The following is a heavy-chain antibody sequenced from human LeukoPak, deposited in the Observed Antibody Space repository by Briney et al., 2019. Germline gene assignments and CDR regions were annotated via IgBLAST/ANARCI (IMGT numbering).Heavy chain of an antibody. D-gene: IGHD5-18*01. Sequence: GGSLRLSCAASGFTFRSYAMSWVRQAPGKGLEWVSAISGSGGSTYYADSVRGRFTISRDNARNSLYLQMNSLRAEDTAVYYCARDGPGYSFDYWGQGTLVTVSS. J-gene: IGHJ4*02. CDR2: ISGSGGST. CDR3: ARDGPGYSFDY. CDR1: GFTFRSYA. V-gene: IGHV3-23*01.